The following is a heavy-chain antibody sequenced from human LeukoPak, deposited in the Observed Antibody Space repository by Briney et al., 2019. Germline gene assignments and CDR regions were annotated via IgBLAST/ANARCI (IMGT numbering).Heavy chain of an antibody. Sequence: QPGGSLRLSCAASGFTFSSYWMSWVRQAPGKGLEWVANIKQDGSEKYYVDSVKGRFTISRDNAKNSLYLQMNSLRAEDTAVYYCAREGYCSSTSCYQNYYYYYGMDVWGQGTTVTVSS. V-gene: IGHV3-7*01. CDR1: GFTFSSYW. CDR3: AREGYCSSTSCYQNYYYYYGMDV. J-gene: IGHJ6*02. CDR2: IKQDGSEK. D-gene: IGHD2-2*01.